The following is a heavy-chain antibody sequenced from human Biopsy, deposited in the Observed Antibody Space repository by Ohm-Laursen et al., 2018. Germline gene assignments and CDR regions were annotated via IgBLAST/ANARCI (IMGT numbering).Heavy chain of an antibody. CDR3: AREGTSVTFFGKISDYYFDF. J-gene: IGHJ4*02. CDR2: ISVKTGNT. CDR1: GYTFTNYA. V-gene: IGHV1-18*01. D-gene: IGHD3-3*01. Sequence: ESSVKVSCKASGYTFTNYAINWVRQAPGQGLEWLGWISVKTGNTNYTQKLQGRVTTTTDTSTNTAYMELRSLRSDDTALYYCAREGTSVTFFGKISDYYFDFWGPGTVVTVSS.